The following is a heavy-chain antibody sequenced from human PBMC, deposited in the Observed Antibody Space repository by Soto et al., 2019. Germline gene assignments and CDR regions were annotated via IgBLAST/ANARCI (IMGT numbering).Heavy chain of an antibody. CDR2: VNPATGAA. J-gene: IGHJ3*01. CDR1: GYPVTAYY. V-gene: IGHV1-2*04. Sequence: QLHLVQSGAVVKKPGASVTVSCSASGYPVTAYYMHWVRQAPGRGLEWRGGVNPATGAAKYTQTFQGWVTLARDTSKSQVKLDLSGQTYEDTAVFYFARGGGVRVAGSAALDLWGQWTLVTGSS. CDR3: ARGGGVRVAGSAALDL. D-gene: IGHD3-16*01.